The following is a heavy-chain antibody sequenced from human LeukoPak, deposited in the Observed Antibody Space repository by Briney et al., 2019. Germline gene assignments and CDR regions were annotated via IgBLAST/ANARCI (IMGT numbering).Heavy chain of an antibody. CDR3: ARVAYNWNYLPY. V-gene: IGHV3-74*01. Sequence: GGSLRLSCAASGFTFSSYWMHWVRQAPGRGLVWVSRINSDGSSTSYADSVKGRFTISRDNAKNTLYLQMNSLRAEDTAVCYCARVAYNWNYLPYWGQGTLVTVSS. J-gene: IGHJ4*02. CDR1: GFTFSSYW. CDR2: INSDGSST. D-gene: IGHD1-20*01.